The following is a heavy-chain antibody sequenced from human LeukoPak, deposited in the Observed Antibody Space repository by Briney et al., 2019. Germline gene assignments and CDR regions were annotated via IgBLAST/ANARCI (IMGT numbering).Heavy chain of an antibody. V-gene: IGHV4-59*08. CDR3: ATHGYGDSQNAFDI. Sequence: SETLSHTCTVSGGSISSYYWSWIRQPPGKGLEWIGYIYYSGSTNYNPSLKSRVTISVDTSKNQFSLKLSSVTAADTAVYYCATHGYGDSQNAFDIWGQGTMVTVSS. D-gene: IGHD4-17*01. J-gene: IGHJ3*02. CDR1: GGSISSYY. CDR2: IYYSGST.